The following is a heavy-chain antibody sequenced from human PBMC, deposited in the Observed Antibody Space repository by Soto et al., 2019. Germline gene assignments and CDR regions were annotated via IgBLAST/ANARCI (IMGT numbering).Heavy chain of an antibody. V-gene: IGHV3-23*01. Sequence: GGSLRLSCAASGFTFSSYAMSWVRQAPGKGLEWVSAISGSGGSTYYADSVKGRFTISRDNSKNTLYLQMNSLRAEDTAVYYCAKSYLGYCSGGSCYPGYYYYMDVWGKGTTVTVSS. CDR3: AKSYLGYCSGGSCYPGYYYYMDV. J-gene: IGHJ6*03. D-gene: IGHD2-15*01. CDR1: GFTFSSYA. CDR2: ISGSGGST.